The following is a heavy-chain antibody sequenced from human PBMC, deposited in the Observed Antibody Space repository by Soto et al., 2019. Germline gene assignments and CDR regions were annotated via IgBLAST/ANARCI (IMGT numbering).Heavy chain of an antibody. J-gene: IGHJ4*02. Sequence: EVQLVESGGDLVQPGGSLRLSCEASGFTLSDHYMDWVRQAPGKGLEWVGRSRDRANGYTTEYAASVKGRFTISRDDSKNSLYPQMNSLKTEDTAVYYCGRSRSASSHIAFDFWGQGTLLTVSS. CDR3: GRSRSASSHIAFDF. CDR1: GFTLSDHY. CDR2: SRDRANGYTT. V-gene: IGHV3-72*01. D-gene: IGHD2-21*01.